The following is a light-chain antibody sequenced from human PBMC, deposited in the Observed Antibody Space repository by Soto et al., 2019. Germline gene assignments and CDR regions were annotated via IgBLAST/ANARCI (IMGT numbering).Light chain of an antibody. CDR3: SSYTSSSTLV. V-gene: IGLV2-14*01. Sequence: QSALTQPACVSGSPGQSITISYTGTSSDVGGYNYVSWYQQHPGKAPKLMIYEVSNRPSGVSNRFSGSKSGNTASLTISGLQAEDEADYYCSSYTSSSTLVFGGGTKLTVL. J-gene: IGLJ2*01. CDR2: EVS. CDR1: SSDVGGYNY.